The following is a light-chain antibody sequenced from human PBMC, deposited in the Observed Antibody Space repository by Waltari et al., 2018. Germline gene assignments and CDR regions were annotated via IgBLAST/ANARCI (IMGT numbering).Light chain of an antibody. J-gene: IGLJ1*01. Sequence: QPVLTPPPSASASLGASVPPPCPRSTDSSTSKLGLYPPTPGDGPRFVSRVGTGGFVGSKGDGIPDRFSVLGSGLNRYLTIKNIQEEDESDYHCGADHGSGSSFVYVFGTGTKVTVL. CDR2: VGTGGFVG. CDR3: GADHGSGSSFVYV. CDR1: TDSSTSK. V-gene: IGLV9-49*03.